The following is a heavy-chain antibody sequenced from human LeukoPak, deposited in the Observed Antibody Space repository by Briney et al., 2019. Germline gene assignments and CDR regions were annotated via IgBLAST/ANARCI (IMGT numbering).Heavy chain of an antibody. CDR3: ARRSRTGFFDY. Sequence: PSETLSLTCGVSGGSINSNTYYWGWIRKPPGKGLEWIGSVYSSGSTYYNPSLRSRVSISVDTSKNQFSLRLSSVTAPDTAVYYCARRSRTGFFDYWGQGTLVTVSS. CDR1: GGSINSNTYY. CDR2: VYSSGST. V-gene: IGHV4-39*01. D-gene: IGHD3-10*01. J-gene: IGHJ4*02.